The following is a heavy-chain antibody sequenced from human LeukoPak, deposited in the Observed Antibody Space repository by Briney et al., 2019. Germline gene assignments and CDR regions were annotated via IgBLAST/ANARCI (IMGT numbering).Heavy chain of an antibody. J-gene: IGHJ5*02. V-gene: IGHV4-34*01. Sequence: SETLSLTCAVYGGSLSGYYWTWIRQSPGKGLEWIGEINLGGRTNYNPSLESRVTISIDTSMNRFSLKLTSVTAADTAVYYCARGTTGSRCNTWGQGTLVIVSS. CDR1: GGSLSGYY. D-gene: IGHD6-13*01. CDR3: ARGTTGSRCNT. CDR2: INLGGRT.